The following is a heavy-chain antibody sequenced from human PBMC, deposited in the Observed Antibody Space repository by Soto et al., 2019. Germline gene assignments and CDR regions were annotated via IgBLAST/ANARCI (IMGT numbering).Heavy chain of an antibody. Sequence: PGESLKISCKGSGYSFTSYWISWVRQMPGKGLEWMGRIDPSDSYTNYSPSFRGHVTISADKSISTAYLQWSSLKASDTAMYYCARHGGAWITFGGVIDYYYYGMDVWGQGTTVTVSS. CDR2: IDPSDSYT. CDR1: GYSFTSYW. D-gene: IGHD3-16*02. V-gene: IGHV5-10-1*01. CDR3: ARHGGAWITFGGVIDYYYYGMDV. J-gene: IGHJ6*02.